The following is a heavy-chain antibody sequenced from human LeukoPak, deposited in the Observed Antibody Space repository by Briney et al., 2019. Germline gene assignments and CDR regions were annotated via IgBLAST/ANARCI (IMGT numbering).Heavy chain of an antibody. Sequence: ASVKVSCKASGYTFTSYGISWVRQAPGQGLEWMGWISAYNGNTNYAQKLQGRVTMTTDTSTSTAYMELRSLRSYDTAVYYCARDVPYYYGSGSYFYGMDVWGQGTTVTVSS. CDR1: GYTFTSYG. CDR2: ISAYNGNT. CDR3: ARDVPYYYGSGSYFYGMDV. V-gene: IGHV1-18*01. J-gene: IGHJ6*02. D-gene: IGHD3-10*01.